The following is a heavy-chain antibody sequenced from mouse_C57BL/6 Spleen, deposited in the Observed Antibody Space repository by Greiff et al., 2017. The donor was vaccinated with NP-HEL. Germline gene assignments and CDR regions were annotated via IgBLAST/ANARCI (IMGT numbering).Heavy chain of an antibody. Sequence: QVQLQQSGAELVRPGASVTLSCKASGYTFTDYEMHWVKQTPVHGLDWIGAIDPETGGTSYNQKFKGKAILTADKTSSTAYMELRSLTSEDSAVYYCKRERGPVDYWGQGTTLTVSS. CDR3: KRERGPVDY. CDR1: GYTFTDYE. V-gene: IGHV1-15*01. J-gene: IGHJ2*01. CDR2: IDPETGGT.